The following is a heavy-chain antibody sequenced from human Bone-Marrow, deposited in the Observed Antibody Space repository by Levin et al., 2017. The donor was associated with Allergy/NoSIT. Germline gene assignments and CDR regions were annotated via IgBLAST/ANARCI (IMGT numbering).Heavy chain of an antibody. V-gene: IGHV3-74*01. Sequence: PGGSLRLSCAASGFTFSSSWMHWVRQVPGKGLMYVAGIDTDGRSTFYADSVKGRFTISRDNTKNTLYLQMNSLRAEDTAVYFSAKVGGDGYVYWGQGTLVTVSS. CDR1: GFTFSSSW. CDR2: IDTDGRST. CDR3: AKVGGDGYVY. D-gene: IGHD5-24*01. J-gene: IGHJ4*02.